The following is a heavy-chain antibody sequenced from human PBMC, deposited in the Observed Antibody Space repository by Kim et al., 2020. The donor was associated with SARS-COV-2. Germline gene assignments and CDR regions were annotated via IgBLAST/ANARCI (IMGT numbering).Heavy chain of an antibody. CDR3: AKELGGGSYYILDY. CDR2: ISWNSGSI. V-gene: IGHV3-9*01. D-gene: IGHD1-26*01. CDR1: GFTFDDYA. Sequence: GGSLRLSCAASGFTFDDYAMHWVRQAPGKGLEWVSGISWNSGSIGYADSVKGRFTISRDNAKNSLYLQMNSLRAEDTALYYCAKELGGGSYYILDYWGQG. J-gene: IGHJ4*02.